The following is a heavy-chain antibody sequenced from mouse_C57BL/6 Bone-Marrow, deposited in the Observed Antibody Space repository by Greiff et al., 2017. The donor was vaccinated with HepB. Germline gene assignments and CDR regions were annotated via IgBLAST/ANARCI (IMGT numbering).Heavy chain of an antibody. J-gene: IGHJ1*03. V-gene: IGHV2-5*01. CDR2: IWRGGST. CDR3: AKGTTVVARYWYFDV. Sequence: VKLMESGPGLVQPSQSLSITCTVSGFSLTSYGVHWVRQSPGKGLEWLGVIWRGGSTDYNAAFMSRLSITKDNSKSQVFFKMNSLQAYDTAIYYGAKGTTVVARYWYFDVWGTGTTVTVSS. D-gene: IGHD1-1*01. CDR1: GFSLTSYG.